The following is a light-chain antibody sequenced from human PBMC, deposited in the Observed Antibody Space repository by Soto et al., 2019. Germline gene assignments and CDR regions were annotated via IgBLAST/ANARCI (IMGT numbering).Light chain of an antibody. CDR2: GAS. CDR3: QQYDNWPLT. Sequence: EIVMTQSPATLSVSPGERVTFSCRASQSVSTRLAWYQHKPGQAPRLLIYGASTRATGIPARFSGSGSGTEFTLTISSLQSEDFAVYYCQQYDNWPLTFGGGTKVDIK. CDR1: QSVSTR. V-gene: IGKV3-15*01. J-gene: IGKJ4*01.